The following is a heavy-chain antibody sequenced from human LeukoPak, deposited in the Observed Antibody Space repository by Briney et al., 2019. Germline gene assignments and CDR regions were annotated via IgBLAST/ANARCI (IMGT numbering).Heavy chain of an antibody. Sequence: SETLSLTCTVSGGSISSSSYYWGWIRQPPGKGLEWIGSIYYSGSTYYNPSLKSRVTISVDTSKNQFSLKLSSVTAADTAVYYCARHIPAYYYDSSGYYPNDAFDIWGQGTMVTASS. V-gene: IGHV4-39*01. CDR2: IYYSGST. CDR1: GGSISSSSYY. D-gene: IGHD3-22*01. CDR3: ARHIPAYYYDSSGYYPNDAFDI. J-gene: IGHJ3*02.